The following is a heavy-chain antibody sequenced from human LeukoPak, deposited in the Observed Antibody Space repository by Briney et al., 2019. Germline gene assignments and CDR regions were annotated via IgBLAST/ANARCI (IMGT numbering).Heavy chain of an antibody. J-gene: IGHJ4*02. CDR1: GFTFSSYA. V-gene: IGHV3-30-3*01. D-gene: IGHD3-10*01. CDR3: ARANLLWFGELSYFDY. CDR2: ISYDGSNK. Sequence: PGRSLRLSCAASGFTFSSYAIHWVHQAPGKGLEWVAVISYDGSNKYYADSVKGRFTISRDNSKNTLYLQMNSLRAEDTAVYYCARANLLWFGELSYFDYWGQGTLVTVSS.